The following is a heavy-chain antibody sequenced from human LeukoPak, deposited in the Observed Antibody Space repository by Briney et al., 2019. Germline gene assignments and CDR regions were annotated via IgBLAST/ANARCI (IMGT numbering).Heavy chain of an antibody. V-gene: IGHV3-21*01. CDR2: ISSSSSYI. Sequence: GGSLRLSCAASGFTFSSYSMNWVRQAPGKGLEWVSSISSSSSYIYYADSVKGRFTISRDNAKNSLYLQVNSLRAEDTAVYYCARDRDSSGWNWGQGTLVTVSS. J-gene: IGHJ1*01. D-gene: IGHD6-19*01. CDR1: GFTFSSYS. CDR3: ARDRDSSGWN.